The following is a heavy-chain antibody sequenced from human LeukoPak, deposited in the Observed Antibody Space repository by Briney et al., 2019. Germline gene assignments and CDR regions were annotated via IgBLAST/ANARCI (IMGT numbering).Heavy chain of an antibody. Sequence: SETLSLTCAVYGGSFSGYYWSWIRQPPGKGLEWIGEINHSGSTNYNPSLKSRVTISVDTSKKQVSLKLSSVTAADTAVYYCARGILYYHYYYMDVWGKGTTVTISS. V-gene: IGHV4-34*01. J-gene: IGHJ6*03. CDR3: ARGILYYHYYYMDV. D-gene: IGHD2/OR15-2a*01. CDR2: INHSGST. CDR1: GGSFSGYY.